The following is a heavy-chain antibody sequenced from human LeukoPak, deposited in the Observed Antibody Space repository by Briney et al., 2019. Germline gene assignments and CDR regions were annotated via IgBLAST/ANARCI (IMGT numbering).Heavy chain of an antibody. CDR2: ISGSGGST. J-gene: IGHJ6*03. D-gene: IGHD3-10*01. CDR1: GFTFSSYA. V-gene: IGHV3-23*01. CDR3: AKDLGSGSYHYYYMDV. Sequence: GGSLRLSCAASGFTFSSYAMSWVRQAPGKGLEWLSAISGSGGSTYYADSVKGRFTISRDNSKNTLYLQMNSLRAEDTAVYYWAKDLGSGSYHYYYMDVWGKETTVTVSS.